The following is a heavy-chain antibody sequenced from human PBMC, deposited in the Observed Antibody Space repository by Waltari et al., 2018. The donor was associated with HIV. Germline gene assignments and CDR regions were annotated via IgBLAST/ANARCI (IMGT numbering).Heavy chain of an antibody. D-gene: IGHD3-16*01. Sequence: VQLQESGSGLVKPSETLSLTCTVSDGSASSGRPFWSWIRQPPGNGLEWIGYIYYSGRTNYNPSLKSRVTISVDTSKNQFSLKLSSVTAADTAVYYCARKYDSDAFYIWGQGTMVTVSS. CDR3: ARKYDSDAFYI. J-gene: IGHJ3*02. V-gene: IGHV4-61*01. CDR1: DGSASSGRPF. CDR2: IYYSGRT.